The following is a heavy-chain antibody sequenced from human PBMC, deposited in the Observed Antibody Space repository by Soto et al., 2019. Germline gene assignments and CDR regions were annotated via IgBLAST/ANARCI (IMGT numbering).Heavy chain of an antibody. J-gene: IGHJ3*02. CDR3: AMPLIAASCQSYAFDI. CDR1: GFTFSSHG. V-gene: IGHV3-30*03. CDR2: ISYDGSNK. Sequence: QVQLVESVGGVVQPGRSLRLSCAASGFTFSSHGMHWVRQAPGKGLEWVAVISYDGSNKYYADSVKGRFTIARDNSKNPLYLQMNSLRAEDTSVYYCAMPLIAASCQSYAFDIWGQGTMVTVSS. D-gene: IGHD6-13*01.